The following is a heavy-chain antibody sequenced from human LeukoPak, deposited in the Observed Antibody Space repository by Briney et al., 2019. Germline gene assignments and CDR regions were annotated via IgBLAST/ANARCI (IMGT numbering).Heavy chain of an antibody. CDR2: INHSGST. V-gene: IGHV4-34*01. J-gene: IGHJ4*02. CDR3: AREGPYDYVWGSYRYTPGGGIFDH. D-gene: IGHD3-16*02. Sequence: PSETLSLTCAVYGGSFSGYYWNWVRQPPGKGLEWIGEINHSGSTNYNPSLKSRVTISVDTSKNQFSLKLSSVTLADPAAYYCAREGPYDYVWGSYRYTPGGGIFDHWGQGTLVTVSS. CDR1: GGSFSGYY.